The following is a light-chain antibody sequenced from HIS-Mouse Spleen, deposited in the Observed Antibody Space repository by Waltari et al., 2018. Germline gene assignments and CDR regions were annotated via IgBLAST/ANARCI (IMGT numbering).Light chain of an antibody. CDR3: CSYAGSSTWV. CDR2: EGS. J-gene: IGLJ3*02. Sequence: QSALTQPASVSGSPGPSITISCTGTSSDVGRYNLVSWYQPHPGTAPKLMFYEGSKRPSGVANRFSGSKSGNTASLTSSGLQAEDEADYYCCSYAGSSTWVFGGGTKLTVL. V-gene: IGLV2-23*01. CDR1: SSDVGRYNL.